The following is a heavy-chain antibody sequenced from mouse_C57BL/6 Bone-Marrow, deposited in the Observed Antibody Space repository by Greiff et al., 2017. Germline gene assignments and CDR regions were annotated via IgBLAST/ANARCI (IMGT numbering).Heavy chain of an antibody. J-gene: IGHJ1*03. D-gene: IGHD2-3*01. CDR3: ARLGWFPSYFDV. Sequence: VQLQQSGPELVKPGASVKISCKASGYTFTDYYMNWVKQSHGKSLEWIGDINPNNGGTSYNQKFKGKATLTVDKSSSTAYMELRSLTSEDSAVYYCARLGWFPSYFDVWGTGTTVTVSS. CDR2: INPNNGGT. CDR1: GYTFTDYY. V-gene: IGHV1-26*01.